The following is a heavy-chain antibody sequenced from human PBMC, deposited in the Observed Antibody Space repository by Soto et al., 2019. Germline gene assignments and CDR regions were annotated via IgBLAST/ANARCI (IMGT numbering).Heavy chain of an antibody. J-gene: IGHJ4*02. CDR2: TYYSGST. CDR3: ASATVSSWYFVDY. CDR1: GGSVSSGSYY. Sequence: PSETLSLTCTVSGGSVSSGSYYWSWIRQPPGKGLEWIGYTYYSGSTNYNPSLKSRVTISVDTSKNQFSLKLSSVTAADTAVYYCASATVSSWYFVDYWGQGTLVTVSS. V-gene: IGHV4-61*01. D-gene: IGHD6-13*01.